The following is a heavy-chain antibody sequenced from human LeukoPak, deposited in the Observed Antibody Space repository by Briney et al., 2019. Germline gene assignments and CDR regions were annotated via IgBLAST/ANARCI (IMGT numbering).Heavy chain of an antibody. CDR2: ISDSGGST. D-gene: IGHD3-16*02. CDR3: ARHDSFIPY. V-gene: IGHV3-53*01. CDR1: GFSVSSNY. J-gene: IGHJ4*02. Sequence: GGSLRLSCAAAGFSVSSNYMSWVRQAPGKGLEWVSGISDSGGSTYYADSVKGRCTISRDNSKNTVSLQMNNLRAEDTAVYFCARHDSFIPYWGQGTLVTVTS.